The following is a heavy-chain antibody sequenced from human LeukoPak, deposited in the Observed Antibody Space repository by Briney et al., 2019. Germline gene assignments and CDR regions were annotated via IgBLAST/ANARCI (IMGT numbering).Heavy chain of an antibody. V-gene: IGHV4-59*01. D-gene: IGHD2-15*01. CDR3: ARVSVVAVRYWFDP. J-gene: IGHJ5*02. CDR1: GGSISSYY. Sequence: SETLSLTCTVSGGSISSYYWSWIRQPPGKGLEWIGYIYYSGSTNYNPSLKSRVTISVDTSKNQFSLKLSSVTAADTAVYYCARVSVVAVRYWFDPWGLGTLVTVSS. CDR2: IYYSGST.